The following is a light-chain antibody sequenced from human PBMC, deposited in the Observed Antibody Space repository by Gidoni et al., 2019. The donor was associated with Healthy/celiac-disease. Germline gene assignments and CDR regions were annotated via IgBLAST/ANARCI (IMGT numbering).Light chain of an antibody. V-gene: IGKV3-20*01. CDR2: GAS. Sequence: EIVLTQSPGTLSLSPGERATLPGRASQSVSSSYLALYQQKPGQAPRLLIYGASSRSTVIPDRFSGSGSGTDCTLTISRLEPEDFAVYYCQQYGSSPTFGPGTKVEIK. CDR3: QQYGSSPT. J-gene: IGKJ3*01. CDR1: QSVSSSY.